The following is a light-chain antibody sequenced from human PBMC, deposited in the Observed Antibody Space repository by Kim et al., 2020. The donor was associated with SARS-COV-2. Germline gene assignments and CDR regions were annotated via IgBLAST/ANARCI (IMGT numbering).Light chain of an antibody. V-gene: IGKV1-8*01. CDR1: QDISSY. Sequence: AYTGDRVTITCRASQDISSYLAWYQQKPGTAPKLLIYAASTLQSGVPSRFSGSGSGTDFTLTISCLQSEDFATYYCQQYYSYPRTFGQGTKVDIK. CDR2: AAS. J-gene: IGKJ1*01. CDR3: QQYYSYPRT.